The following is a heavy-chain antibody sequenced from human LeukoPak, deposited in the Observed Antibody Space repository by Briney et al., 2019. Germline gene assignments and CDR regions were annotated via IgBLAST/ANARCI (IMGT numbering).Heavy chain of an antibody. Sequence: GGALRLSCAASGFSVGGNYISWVRQAPGKGLEWVSMIYSDGSIFHADSVKGRFTMSRDNSRNTLDLQMNSLRVEDTAVYFCARDRRRLRGMNGDGDAFDIWGQGTMVTVSS. J-gene: IGHJ3*02. D-gene: IGHD1-1*01. CDR2: IYSDGSI. CDR1: GFSVGGNY. V-gene: IGHV3-53*01. CDR3: ARDRRRLRGMNGDGDAFDI.